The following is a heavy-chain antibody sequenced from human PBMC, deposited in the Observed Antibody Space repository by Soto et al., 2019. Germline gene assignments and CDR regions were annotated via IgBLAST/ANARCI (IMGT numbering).Heavy chain of an antibody. CDR3: ARGGGYCSGGSCYPTLGYYYGMDV. CDR2: IYYSGST. D-gene: IGHD2-15*01. CDR1: GGSISSYY. J-gene: IGHJ6*02. V-gene: IGHV4-59*01. Sequence: SETLSLTCTVSGGSISSYYWSWIRQPPGKGLEWIGYIYYSGSTNYNPSLKSRVTISVDTSKNQFSLKLSSVTAADTAVYYCARGGGYCSGGSCYPTLGYYYGMDVWGQGTTVTVSS.